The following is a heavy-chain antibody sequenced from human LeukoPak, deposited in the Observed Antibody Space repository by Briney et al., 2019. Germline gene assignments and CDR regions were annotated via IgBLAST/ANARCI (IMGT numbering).Heavy chain of an antibody. Sequence: GGSLRLSCAASGFTFRRHWMSWVRQAPGKGLEWVANMRDDGSEEFYVNSVKGRFTISRDNTKNSLYLQMDSLRAEDTAVFYCARGGMVRRVMGAFDIWGQGTLVTVSS. CDR2: MRDDGSEE. D-gene: IGHD3-10*01. CDR3: ARGGMVRRVMGAFDI. CDR1: GFTFRRHW. J-gene: IGHJ3*02. V-gene: IGHV3-7*01.